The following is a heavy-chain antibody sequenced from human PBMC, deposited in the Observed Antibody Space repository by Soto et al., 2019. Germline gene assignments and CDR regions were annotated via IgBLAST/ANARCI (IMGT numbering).Heavy chain of an antibody. CDR3: ARDYYGSGSQYNPLDY. D-gene: IGHD3-10*01. Sequence: QVQLVESGGGVVQPGRSLRLSCAASGFTFITYGMHWVRQAPGKGLEWVAVIWYDGSKKYYADSVKGRFTISRDNSKNTLYLQMNRLRVDDTAVYYCARDYYGSGSQYNPLDYWGQGTLVTVSS. CDR1: GFTFITYG. V-gene: IGHV3-33*01. J-gene: IGHJ4*02. CDR2: IWYDGSKK.